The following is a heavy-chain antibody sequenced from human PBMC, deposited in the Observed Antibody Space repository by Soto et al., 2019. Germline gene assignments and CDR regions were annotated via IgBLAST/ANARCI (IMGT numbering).Heavy chain of an antibody. CDR2: ISWDGGST. Sequence: EVQLVESGGVVVQPGGSLRLSCAASGFTFDDYTMHWVRQAPGKGLEWVSLISWDGGSTYYADSVKGRFTISRDNSKNSLYLEKNRPRNEETALYYLATTRLGMGANLDYWGQGTLVTVSS. CDR1: GFTFDDYT. D-gene: IGHD1-26*01. CDR3: ATTRLGMGANLDY. V-gene: IGHV3-43*01. J-gene: IGHJ4*02.